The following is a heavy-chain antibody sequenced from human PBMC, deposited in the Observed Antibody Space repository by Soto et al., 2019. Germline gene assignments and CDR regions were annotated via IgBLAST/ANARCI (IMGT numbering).Heavy chain of an antibody. CDR3: ARENAVLEWLSPLARERYYYGMDV. V-gene: IGHV3-33*01. D-gene: IGHD3-3*01. CDR2: IWYDGSNK. Sequence: GGSLRLSCAASGFTFSSYGMHWVRQAPGKGLEWVAVIWYDGSNKYYADSVKGRFTISRDNSKNTLYLQMNSLRAEDTAVYYCARENAVLEWLSPLARERYYYGMDVWGQGTTVTVSS. J-gene: IGHJ6*02. CDR1: GFTFSSYG.